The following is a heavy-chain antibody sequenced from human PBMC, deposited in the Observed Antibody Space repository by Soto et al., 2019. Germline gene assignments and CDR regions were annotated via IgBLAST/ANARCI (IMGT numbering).Heavy chain of an antibody. D-gene: IGHD6-19*01. V-gene: IGHV1-18*01. CDR1: GYTFTSYG. Sequence: GASVKVSCKASGYTFTSYGISWVRQAPGQGLEWMGWISAGNGNTKYSQKFQGRVTITRDTSASTAYMELSSLRSEDTAVYYCARFGGENGLGSGWLWGQGTLVTVSS. J-gene: IGHJ4*02. CDR3: ARFGGENGLGSGWL. CDR2: ISAGNGNT.